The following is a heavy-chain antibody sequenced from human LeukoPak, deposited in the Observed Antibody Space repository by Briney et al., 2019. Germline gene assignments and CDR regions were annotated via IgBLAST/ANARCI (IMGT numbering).Heavy chain of an antibody. V-gene: IGHV4-31*03. CDR2: IYYSGST. CDR1: GGSISSGGYY. J-gene: IGHJ5*02. Sequence: SETLSLTCTVSGGSISSGGYYWSWIRQHPGKGLEWIGYIYYSGSTYYNPSLKSRVTISVDTSKNQFSLKLSSVTAADTAVYYCARGYCSSTSCDWFDLWGQRTLVTVSS. D-gene: IGHD2-2*01. CDR3: ARGYCSSTSCDWFDL.